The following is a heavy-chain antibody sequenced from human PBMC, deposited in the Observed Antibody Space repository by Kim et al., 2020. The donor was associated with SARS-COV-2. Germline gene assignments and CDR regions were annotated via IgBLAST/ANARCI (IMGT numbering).Heavy chain of an antibody. CDR1: GFTFSSYA. Sequence: GGSLRLSCAASGFTFSSYAIHWVRQAPGKGLEWVAVISYDGSNKYYADSVKGRFTISRDNSKNTLYLQMNSLRAEDTAVYYCARDVTAGTIIGAFDIWGQGTMVTVSS. D-gene: IGHD6-13*01. CDR2: ISYDGSNK. V-gene: IGHV3-30-3*01. CDR3: ARDVTAGTIIGAFDI. J-gene: IGHJ3*02.